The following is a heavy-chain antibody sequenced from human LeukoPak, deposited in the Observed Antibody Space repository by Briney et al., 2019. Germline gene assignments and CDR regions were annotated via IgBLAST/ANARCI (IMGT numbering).Heavy chain of an antibody. CDR1: GFTFSNYA. V-gene: IGHV3-30-3*01. J-gene: IGHJ4*02. Sequence: GGSLRLSCAASGFTFSNYAMHWVRQPPGKGLEWVALISYDGSNKYYADSVKGRFTISRDNSKNTMYLQMNSLRAEDTAVYYCAVAAAGFDYWGQGTLVTVSS. D-gene: IGHD6-13*01. CDR2: ISYDGSNK. CDR3: AVAAAGFDY.